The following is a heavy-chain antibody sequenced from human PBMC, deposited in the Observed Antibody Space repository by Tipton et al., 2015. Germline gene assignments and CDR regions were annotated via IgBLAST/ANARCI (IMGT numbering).Heavy chain of an antibody. CDR2: IYYSGST. CDR1: GGSISSGGYY. Sequence: LRLSCTVSGGSISSGGYYWYWIRQHPGKGLEWIGSIYYSGSTYDNPSLKSRVTISLDTSKNQFSLNLNSVTAADTAVYYCTKFNCGGDRYSYRGWFDPWGQGTLVTVSS. J-gene: IGHJ5*02. D-gene: IGHD2-21*02. V-gene: IGHV4-39*07. CDR3: TKFNCGGDRYSYRGWFDP.